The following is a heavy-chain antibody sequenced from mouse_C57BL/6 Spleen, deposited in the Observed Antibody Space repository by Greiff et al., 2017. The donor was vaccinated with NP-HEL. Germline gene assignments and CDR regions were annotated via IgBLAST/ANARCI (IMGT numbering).Heavy chain of an antibody. J-gene: IGHJ2*01. CDR2: IYPGDGDT. CDR3: ARLTAQATDDY. CDR1: GYAFSSYW. Sequence: QVQLQQSGAELVKPGASVKISCKASGYAFSSYWMNWVKQRPGKGLEWIGQIYPGDGDTNYNGKFKGKATLTADKSSSTAYMQLSSLTSEDSAVYFCARLTAQATDDYWGQGTTLTVSS. D-gene: IGHD3-2*02. V-gene: IGHV1-80*01.